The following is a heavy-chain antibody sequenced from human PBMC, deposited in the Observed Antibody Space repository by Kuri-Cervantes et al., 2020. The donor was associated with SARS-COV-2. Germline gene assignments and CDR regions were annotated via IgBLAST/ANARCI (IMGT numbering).Heavy chain of an antibody. CDR3: ARLEAARPEYYFDY. CDR1: GYSFTSYW. Sequence: KVSCKGSGYSFTSYWIGWVRQMPGKGLEWMGIIYPGDSDTRYSPSFQGQVTISADKSISTAYPQWSSLKASDTAMYYCARLEAARPEYYFDYWGQGTLVTVSS. D-gene: IGHD6-6*01. J-gene: IGHJ4*02. CDR2: IYPGDSDT. V-gene: IGHV5-51*01.